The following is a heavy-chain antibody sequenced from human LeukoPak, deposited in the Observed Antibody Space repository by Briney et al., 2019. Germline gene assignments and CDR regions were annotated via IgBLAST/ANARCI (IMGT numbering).Heavy chain of an antibody. Sequence: SETLSLTCTVSGGSISSGGYYWSWIRQHPGKGLEWIGYIYYSGSTYYNPSLKSRVTISVDTSKNQFSLKLSSVTAADTAVYYCARERGRAVRTNWFDPWGQGTLVTVSS. D-gene: IGHD3-10*01. CDR1: GGSISSGGYY. J-gene: IGHJ5*02. CDR2: IYYSGST. V-gene: IGHV4-31*03. CDR3: ARERGRAVRTNWFDP.